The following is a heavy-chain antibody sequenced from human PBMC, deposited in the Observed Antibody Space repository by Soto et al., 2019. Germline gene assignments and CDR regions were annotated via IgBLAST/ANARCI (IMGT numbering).Heavy chain of an antibody. V-gene: IGHV6-1*01. Sequence: SQTLSLTCAISGDSVSSNSAAWNWIRQSPSRGLEWLGRTYYRSKWYNDYAVSVKSRITINPDTSKNQFSLQLNSVTPEDTAVYYCAREEWDSSSWYFSPEFDYWGQGTLVTVSS. CDR3: AREEWDSSSWYFSPEFDY. D-gene: IGHD6-13*01. CDR2: TYYRSKWYN. CDR1: GDSVSSNSAA. J-gene: IGHJ4*02.